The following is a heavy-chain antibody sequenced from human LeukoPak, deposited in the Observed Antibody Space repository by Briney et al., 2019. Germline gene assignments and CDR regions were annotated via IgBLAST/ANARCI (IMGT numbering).Heavy chain of an antibody. CDR2: INHSGST. CDR1: GGSFSGYY. CDR3: ARGGVVAATLRQYGMDV. D-gene: IGHD2-15*01. J-gene: IGHJ6*02. Sequence: PSETLSLTCAVYGGSFSGYYWNWIRQPPGKGLEWIGEINHSGSTNYNPSLKSRVTISVDTSKNQLSLKLSSVTAADTAVYYCARGGVVAATLRQYGMDVWGQGTTVTVSS. V-gene: IGHV4-34*01.